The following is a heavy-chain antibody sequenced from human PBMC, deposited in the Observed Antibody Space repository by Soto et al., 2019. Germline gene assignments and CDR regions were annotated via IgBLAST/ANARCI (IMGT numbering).Heavy chain of an antibody. CDR3: ARDPWAADY. V-gene: IGHV3-66*01. Sequence: EGQWVESGGGLVQPGGSLRLSWAASGFTVSTKYMSWVGQAPGKGLEWVSVIYSGGSTFYADSVRGRFTISRDNSKNTVNLQMNSLRAEDTAVYYCARDPWAADYWGQGTLVTVSS. CDR2: IYSGGST. CDR1: GFTVSTKY. D-gene: IGHD3-16*01. J-gene: IGHJ4*02.